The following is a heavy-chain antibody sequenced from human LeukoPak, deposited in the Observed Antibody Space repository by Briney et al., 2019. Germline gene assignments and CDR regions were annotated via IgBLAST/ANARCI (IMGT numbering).Heavy chain of an antibody. CDR2: ISASGGKT. J-gene: IGHJ4*02. CDR1: GVTFSNFA. Sequence: HPGGSLRLSCAASGVTFSNFAMHWVRQAPGKGLEWVSAISASGGKTYYADSVKGRFTISRDNSKNTLYLQVDSLRAEDTAVYYCAAAPSGNYELDYWGRGTLVTVSS. CDR3: AAAPSGNYELDY. V-gene: IGHV3-23*01. D-gene: IGHD1-26*01.